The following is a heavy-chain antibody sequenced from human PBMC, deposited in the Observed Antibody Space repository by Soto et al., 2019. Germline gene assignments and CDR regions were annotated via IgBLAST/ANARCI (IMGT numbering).Heavy chain of an antibody. J-gene: IGHJ4*02. CDR3: ARDKKYCSSTTCYSTSPFDE. Sequence: GGSLRLSCAASGFTFNSYGMHWVRQAPGKGLEWVAVIWYDGSNAYYADSVKGRFTISRDNSKNTLYLQMNSLRAEDTAVYYCARDKKYCSSTTCYSTSPFDEWGQGTLVTVSS. D-gene: IGHD2-2*01. CDR1: GFTFNSYG. V-gene: IGHV3-33*01. CDR2: IWYDGSNA.